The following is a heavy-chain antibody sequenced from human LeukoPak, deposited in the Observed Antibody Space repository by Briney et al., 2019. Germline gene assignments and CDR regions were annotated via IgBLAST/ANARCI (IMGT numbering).Heavy chain of an antibody. CDR2: TFYRSKWYN. CDR1: GVSVSHSRAA. J-gene: IGHJ3*02. Sequence: SQTLSLTCAISGVSVSHSRAAWNWVRQSPSRGLEWLGRTFYRSKWYNDYAASVKSRITINPDTSKNQFFMQLNSVTPEDTAVHYCASERNSGWGAFDIWGQGTMVTVSS. V-gene: IGHV6-1*01. CDR3: ASERNSGWGAFDI. D-gene: IGHD6-19*01.